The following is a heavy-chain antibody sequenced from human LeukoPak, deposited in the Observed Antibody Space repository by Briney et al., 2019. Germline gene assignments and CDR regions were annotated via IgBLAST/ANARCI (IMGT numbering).Heavy chain of an antibody. CDR1: GFTFSSYS. D-gene: IGHD4-17*01. V-gene: IGHV3-48*01. Sequence: QPGGSLRLSCAASGFTFSSYSMNWVRQAPGKGLEWVSYISSSSSTIYYADSVKGRFTISRDNAKNSLYLQMNSLRAEDTAVYYCAREKPSYGEGVFDYWGQGTLVTVSS. CDR3: AREKPSYGEGVFDY. J-gene: IGHJ4*02. CDR2: ISSSSSTI.